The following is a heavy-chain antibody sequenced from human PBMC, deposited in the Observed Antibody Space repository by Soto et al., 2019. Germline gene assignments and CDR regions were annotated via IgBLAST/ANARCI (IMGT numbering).Heavy chain of an antibody. D-gene: IGHD2-15*01. CDR3: ARDKGQLGYCSGGSCDYYYYGMDV. Sequence: QVPLVQSGAEVKKPGSSVKVSCKASGGTFSSYAISWVRQAPGQGLEWMGGIIPIFGTANYAQKFQGRVTITADESTSTAYMELSSLRSEDTAVYYCARDKGQLGYCSGGSCDYYYYGMDVWGQGTTVTVSS. CDR2: IIPIFGTA. J-gene: IGHJ6*02. V-gene: IGHV1-69*12. CDR1: GGTFSSYA.